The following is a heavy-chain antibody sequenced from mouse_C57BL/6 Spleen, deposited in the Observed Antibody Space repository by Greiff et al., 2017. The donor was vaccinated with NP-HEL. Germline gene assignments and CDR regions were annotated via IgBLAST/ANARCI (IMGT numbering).Heavy chain of an antibody. CDR1: GFTFTASY. CDR3: ARYRGDGRYVDV. CDR2: IRNKANGYPT. D-gene: IGHD2-3*01. V-gene: IGHV7-3*01. Sequence: EVTLVESGGGLVQPGGSLSLSCAASGFTFTASYMSWVRQPPGKALEWLGFIRNKANGYPTASSASLNGRFTISRDNSQSILYLQMNALRAEDSATYYCARYRGDGRYVDVWGTGTTVTVSS. J-gene: IGHJ1*03.